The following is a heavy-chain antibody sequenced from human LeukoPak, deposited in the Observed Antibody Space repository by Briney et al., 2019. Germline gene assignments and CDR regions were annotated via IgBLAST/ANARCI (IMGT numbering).Heavy chain of an antibody. V-gene: IGHV4-4*02. D-gene: IGHD2-2*01. Sequence: SGTLSLTCAVSGGSISSSNWWSGVRQPPGKGLEGIGEIYHSGSTNYNPSLKSRVTISVGKYKNQFSLKLSCVNDADTAVYYCARVGQSSTRCFDYWGEGTLVTVSS. CDR2: IYHSGST. J-gene: IGHJ4*02. CDR1: GGSISSSNW. CDR3: ARVGQSSTRCFDY.